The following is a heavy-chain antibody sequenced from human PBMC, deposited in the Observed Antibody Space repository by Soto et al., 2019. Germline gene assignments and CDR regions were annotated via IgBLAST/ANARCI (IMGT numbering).Heavy chain of an antibody. J-gene: IGHJ6*02. CDR2: ISYDGSNK. D-gene: IGHD3-10*01. CDR1: GFTFSSYG. CDR3: AKEGGYYGSGSYSVGENYYGMDV. Sequence: QVQLVESGGGVVQPGRSLRLSCAASGFTFSSYGMHWVRQAPGNGLEWVAVISYDGSNKFYADSVKGRFTISRDNSKNTLYMQMKSLRAEDTAVYYCAKEGGYYGSGSYSVGENYYGMDVWGQGTTVTVSS. V-gene: IGHV3-30*18.